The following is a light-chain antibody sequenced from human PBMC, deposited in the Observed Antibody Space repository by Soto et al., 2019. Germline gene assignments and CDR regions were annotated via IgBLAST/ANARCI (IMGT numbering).Light chain of an antibody. CDR3: QQYSKWPLA. V-gene: IGKV3-15*01. Sequence: VVLTQSPVTLSVSPGEEATLSCKASQSVDSKLAWYQQRPGQAPRLLIEGASSRGADIPARVRGSGSGTEFTLTITRLQSEDFAIYYCQQYSKWPLAFGGGTRVEIK. CDR2: GAS. CDR1: QSVDSK. J-gene: IGKJ4*01.